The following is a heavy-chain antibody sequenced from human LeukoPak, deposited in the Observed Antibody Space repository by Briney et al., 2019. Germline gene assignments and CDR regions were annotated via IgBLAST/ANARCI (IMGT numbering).Heavy chain of an antibody. CDR1: GGSISSSSYY. CDR2: IYYSGST. J-gene: IGHJ3*02. D-gene: IGHD4-17*01. Sequence: SETLSLTCTVSGGSISSSSYYWGWIRQPPGKGLEWIGSIYYSGSTYYNPSLKSRVTISVDTSKNQFSLKLSFVTAADTAVYYCATDYGDRDAFDIWGQGTMVPVSS. CDR3: ATDYGDRDAFDI. V-gene: IGHV4-39*01.